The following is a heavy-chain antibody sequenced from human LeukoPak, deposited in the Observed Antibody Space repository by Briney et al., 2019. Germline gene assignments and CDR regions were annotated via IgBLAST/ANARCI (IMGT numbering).Heavy chain of an antibody. CDR1: GFTFSSYA. CDR3: AKARRIITIFGVAPYYFDY. V-gene: IGHV3-23*01. D-gene: IGHD3-3*01. CDR2: ISGSGGST. J-gene: IGHJ4*02. Sequence: PGGSLRLSCAASGFTFSSYAMSWVRQAPGKGLEWVSAISGSGGSTYYADSVKGRFTISRDNSKNTLYLQMNSLRAEDTAVYYCAKARRIITIFGVAPYYFDYWGQGTLVTVSS.